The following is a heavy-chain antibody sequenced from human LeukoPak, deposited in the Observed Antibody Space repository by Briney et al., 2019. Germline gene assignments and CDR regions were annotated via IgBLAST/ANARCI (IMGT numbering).Heavy chain of an antibody. Sequence: PSQTLSLTCTVSGGSISRGGYYWSWIRQHTGTGLEWIGYIYHSGSTYYNPSLKSRVIISVDTSKNQFSLKLSSVTAADTAVYYCARVVVVAATDYGMDVWGKGTTVTVSS. D-gene: IGHD2-15*01. CDR3: ARVVVVAATDYGMDV. J-gene: IGHJ6*04. V-gene: IGHV4-31*03. CDR2: IYHSGST. CDR1: GGSISRGGYY.